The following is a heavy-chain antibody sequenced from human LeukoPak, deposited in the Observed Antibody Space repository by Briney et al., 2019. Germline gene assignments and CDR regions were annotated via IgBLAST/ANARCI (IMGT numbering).Heavy chain of an antibody. J-gene: IGHJ3*02. CDR1: GHPFCDLY. D-gene: IGHD2-8*01. CDR3: ACLWCSHVNCFDGAFDI. V-gene: IGHV1-2*02. Sequence: ASVKVSCKASGHPFCDLYIHWVRQAPGQGLEWMGWMNPNSGVTNYAQKFQGRVTMTGDTSINTAYMELSPLRSDDTAVYYCACLWCSHVNCFDGAFDIWGQGTMVTLSS. CDR2: MNPNSGVT.